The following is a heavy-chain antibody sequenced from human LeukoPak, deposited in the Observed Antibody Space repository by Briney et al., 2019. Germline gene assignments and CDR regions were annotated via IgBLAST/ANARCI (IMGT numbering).Heavy chain of an antibody. V-gene: IGHV1-18*01. Sequence: GASVKVSCKASGYTFINYGISWVRQAPGQGPEWMGWISAYNGNTNYAQKLQGRVTMTTDTSTSTAYMELRSLRSDDTAVYYCARRGVGATAMYYYYMDVWGKGTTVTVSS. CDR1: GYTFINYG. J-gene: IGHJ6*03. CDR2: ISAYNGNT. CDR3: ARRGVGATAMYYYYMDV. D-gene: IGHD1-26*01.